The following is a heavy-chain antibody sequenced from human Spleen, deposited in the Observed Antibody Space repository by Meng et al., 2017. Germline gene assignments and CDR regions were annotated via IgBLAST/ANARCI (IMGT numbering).Heavy chain of an antibody. CDR1: GYIFSDSP. D-gene: IGHD1-14*01. CDR2: INAGNGDT. Sequence: QVQLVQSGTEVKKPGTSVKVSCKASGYIFSDSPLHWVRQAPGQSLEWLGWINAGNGDTKYSQKFLDRVTFTRDTSATTGYMELRSLRSDDTAVYYCARNLYFSYFDSWGQGTLVTVSS. V-gene: IGHV1-3*01. CDR3: ARNLYFSYFDS. J-gene: IGHJ4*03.